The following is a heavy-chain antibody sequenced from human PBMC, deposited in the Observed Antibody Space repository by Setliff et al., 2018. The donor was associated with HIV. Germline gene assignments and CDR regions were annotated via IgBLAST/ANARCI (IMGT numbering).Heavy chain of an antibody. CDR1: GGSITYSSYY. Sequence: PSETLSLTCTVSGGSITYSSYYWGWIRQPPGKGLEWIGSMDSSGNTYYSPSLRSRVTLSLDTSMNHISLHLSSVTAADTAVYYCVRQGHWYIPWYFDYWGHGTLVTVSS. J-gene: IGHJ4*01. V-gene: IGHV4-39*07. D-gene: IGHD1-20*01. CDR3: VRQGHWYIPWYFDY. CDR2: MDSSGNT.